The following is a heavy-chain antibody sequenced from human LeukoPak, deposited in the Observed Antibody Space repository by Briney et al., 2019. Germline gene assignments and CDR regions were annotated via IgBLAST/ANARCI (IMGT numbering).Heavy chain of an antibody. V-gene: IGHV4-61*01. Sequence: SETLSLTCTVSGGSVSSSNDYWGWIRQPPGKGLEWIGYIYHTGNIKYNPSLNSRVTISIDTSKNQFSLKLSSVTAADTAVYYCARFGSGWWYNDYWGQGTLVTVSS. CDR1: GGSVSSSNDY. CDR2: IYHTGNI. J-gene: IGHJ4*02. CDR3: ARFGSGWWYNDY. D-gene: IGHD6-19*01.